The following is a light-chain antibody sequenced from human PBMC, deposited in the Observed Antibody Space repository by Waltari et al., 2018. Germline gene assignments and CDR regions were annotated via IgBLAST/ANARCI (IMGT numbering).Light chain of an antibody. Sequence: QSALSQPVSVYGSPGQSVTIPCTGTSSVVGGFDFVFCYRQPPGRDIRLMIYDVSSRPSGVSTRFSGSKSGNTASLTISGLQAEDEADYYCSSYTDIGTLVLFGGGTKLTVL. J-gene: IGLJ3*02. CDR1: SSVVGGFDF. V-gene: IGLV2-14*03. CDR3: SSYTDIGTLVL. CDR2: DVS.